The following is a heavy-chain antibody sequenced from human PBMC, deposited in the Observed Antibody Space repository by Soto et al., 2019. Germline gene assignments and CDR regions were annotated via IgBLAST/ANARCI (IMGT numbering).Heavy chain of an antibody. Sequence: GASVKVSCKVSGYTLTELSMHWVRQAPGKGLEWMGGFDPEDGETIYAQKFQGRVTMTEDTSTNTAYMELSSLRSEDTAVYYCARKDYYDSGMYHFDYWGQGTLVTVSS. V-gene: IGHV1-24*01. J-gene: IGHJ4*02. D-gene: IGHD3-22*01. CDR2: FDPEDGET. CDR3: ARKDYYDSGMYHFDY. CDR1: GYTLTELS.